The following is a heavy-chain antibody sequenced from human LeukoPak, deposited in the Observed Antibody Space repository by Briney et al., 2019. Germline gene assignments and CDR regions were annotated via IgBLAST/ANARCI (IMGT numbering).Heavy chain of an antibody. V-gene: IGHV4-39*01. J-gene: IGHJ6*03. Sequence: SETLSLTCTVSGGSISSSSYYWGWIRQPPGKGLGWIGSIYYSGSPYYNPSLKSRVTISVDTSKNQFSLKLRSVTAADTALYYSARLIGQYGNYMDVWGKGTTVTVSS. CDR2: IYYSGSP. D-gene: IGHD3-10*01. CDR1: GGSISSSSYY. CDR3: ARLIGQYGNYMDV.